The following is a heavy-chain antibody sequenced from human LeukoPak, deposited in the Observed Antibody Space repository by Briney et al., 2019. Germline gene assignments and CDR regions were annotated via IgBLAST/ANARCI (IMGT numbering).Heavy chain of an antibody. Sequence: PSETLSLTCTVSGVSISSYYWSWLRQPPGKGLEWIGYIYYSGSTNYNPPLKSRVPISVETSKNQFSLKLSSVAAADTAVCYCARVGEQPEYFDYWGQGTLVTVSS. CDR1: GVSISSYY. D-gene: IGHD3-3*01. CDR3: ARVGEQPEYFDY. V-gene: IGHV4-59*01. J-gene: IGHJ4*02. CDR2: IYYSGST.